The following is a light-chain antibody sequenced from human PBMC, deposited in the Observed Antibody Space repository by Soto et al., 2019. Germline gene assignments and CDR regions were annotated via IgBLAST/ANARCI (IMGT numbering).Light chain of an antibody. CDR2: EVT. CDR1: SSDVGGYNY. J-gene: IGLJ2*01. V-gene: IGLV2-8*01. CDR3: SSYAGSNNFVV. Sequence: HSALTQPPSASGSPGQSVTISCTGTSSDVGGYNYVSWYQQHPGKAPKFMIYEVTKRPSGVPDRFSGSKSGNTASLTVSGLQAEDEADYYCSSYAGSNNFVVFGGGTKLTVL.